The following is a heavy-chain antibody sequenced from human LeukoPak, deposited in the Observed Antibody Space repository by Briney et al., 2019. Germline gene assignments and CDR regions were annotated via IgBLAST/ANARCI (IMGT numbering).Heavy chain of an antibody. Sequence: GGSLRLSCAASGVTVSGNYMSWVRQFPGKGLEWVSIIYSGGTTNYADSVKGRFTISRDYSTNTLYLQMISLRPEDTAVYYCATRFSEQPWGQGTLVTVSS. CDR1: GVTVSGNY. CDR3: ATRFSEQP. CDR2: IYSGGTT. V-gene: IGHV3-66*02. J-gene: IGHJ4*02. D-gene: IGHD3-3*01.